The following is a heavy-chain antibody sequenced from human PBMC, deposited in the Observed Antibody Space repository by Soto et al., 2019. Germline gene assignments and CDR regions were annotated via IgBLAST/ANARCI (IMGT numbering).Heavy chain of an antibody. J-gene: IGHJ4*02. CDR1: GYTFTGYY. V-gene: IGHV1-2*02. CDR2: INPNSGGT. Sequence: QVQLVQSGAEVKKPGASVKVSCKASGYTFTGYYMHWVRQAPGQGLEWMGWINPNSGGTKYAQKFQGRVTMTRDTSISTAYMELTSLRSDDTAVYYCAKCAIPGYSSGLDYWGQGTLVTVSS. CDR3: AKCAIPGYSSGLDY. D-gene: IGHD6-19*01.